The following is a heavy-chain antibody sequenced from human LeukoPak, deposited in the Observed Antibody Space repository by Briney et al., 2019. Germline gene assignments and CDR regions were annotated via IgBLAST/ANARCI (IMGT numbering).Heavy chain of an antibody. CDR2: IYYSGST. D-gene: IGHD6-19*01. J-gene: IGHJ6*03. Sequence: PSETLSLTCTVSGGSISSSSYYWGWIRQPPGKGLEWIGSIYYSGSTYYNPSPKSRVTISVDTSKNQFSLKLSSVTAADTAVYYCARQCVNSSGWYLGGYYMDVWGKGTTVTVSS. CDR1: GGSISSSSYY. V-gene: IGHV4-39*01. CDR3: ARQCVNSSGWYLGGYYMDV.